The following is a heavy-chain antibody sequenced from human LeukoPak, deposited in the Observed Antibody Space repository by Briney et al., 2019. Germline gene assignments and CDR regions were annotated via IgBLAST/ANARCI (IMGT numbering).Heavy chain of an antibody. J-gene: IGHJ5*02. V-gene: IGHV1-46*01. CDR2: INPSGGST. D-gene: IGHD2-15*01. Sequence: ASVKVSCKASGYTFTSYYMHWVRQAPGQGPEWMGIINPSGGSTSYAQKFQGRVTMTRDMSTSTVYMELSSLRSEDTAVYYCARNSGGSSLMYNWFDPWGQGTLVTVSS. CDR3: ARNSGGSSLMYNWFDP. CDR1: GYTFTSYY.